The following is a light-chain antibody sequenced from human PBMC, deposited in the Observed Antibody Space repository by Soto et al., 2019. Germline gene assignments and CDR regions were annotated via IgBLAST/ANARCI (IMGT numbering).Light chain of an antibody. J-gene: IGKJ1*01. V-gene: IGKV3-20*01. Sequence: IVLTPSPGPLAFSSGGRATLSFRASQSVSSSYLAWYQHKSGQAPRLLIYGVYTRASGIPDRFSGSGSGTEFTLTITRLEPEDSAVYFCQHYGYSQWTFGQGTKVDIK. CDR1: QSVSSSY. CDR3: QHYGYSQWT. CDR2: GVY.